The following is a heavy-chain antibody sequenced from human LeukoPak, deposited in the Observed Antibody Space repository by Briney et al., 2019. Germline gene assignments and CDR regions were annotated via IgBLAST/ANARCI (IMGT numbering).Heavy chain of an antibody. D-gene: IGHD3-3*01. V-gene: IGHV1-69*13. CDR3: ARGGSGYYSFDY. Sequence: GASVKVSCKASGGTFISYAISWVRQAPGQGLEWMGGIIPIFGTANYAQKFQGRVTITADESTSTAYMELSSLRSEDTAVYYCARGGSGYYSFDYWGQGTLVTVSS. CDR1: GGTFISYA. CDR2: IIPIFGTA. J-gene: IGHJ4*02.